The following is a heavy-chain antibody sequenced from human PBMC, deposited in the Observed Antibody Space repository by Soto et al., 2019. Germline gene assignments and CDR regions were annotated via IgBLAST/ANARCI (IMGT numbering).Heavy chain of an antibody. CDR1: GFTFSSYW. CDR2: IYNPGSTA. J-gene: IGHJ4*02. Sequence: EVQLVESGGGLVQPGGSLRLSCAASGFTFSSYWMHWVRQAPGKGLVWVARIYNPGSTASYADSVKGRFTISRDNAKNTLYLQMSSLTVEDTALFYCVRGNTGYGNFDYWGQGILVTVSS. D-gene: IGHD5-12*01. V-gene: IGHV3-74*01. CDR3: VRGNTGYGNFDY.